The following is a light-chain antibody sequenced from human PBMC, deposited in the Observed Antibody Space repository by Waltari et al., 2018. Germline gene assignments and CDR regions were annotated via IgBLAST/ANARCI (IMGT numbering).Light chain of an antibody. J-gene: IGLJ1*01. CDR3: AARDDGLSGLYV. CDR1: SSNIGSNH. Sequence: QSVLTQPPSASGTTGQGVTISRCGSSSNIGSNHVYWYQQLPGTAPKPLMFRNNRRPSGVPDRFSGSKSGTTATLASSGLRSEGEADYYCAARDDGLSGLYVFGTGTKVTVL. V-gene: IGLV1-47*01. CDR2: RNN.